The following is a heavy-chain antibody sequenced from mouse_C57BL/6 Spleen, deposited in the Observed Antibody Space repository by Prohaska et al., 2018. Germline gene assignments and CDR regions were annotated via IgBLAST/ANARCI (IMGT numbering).Heavy chain of an antibody. CDR2: IDPSDSYT. Sequence: QVQLQQPGAELVMPGASVKLSCKASGYTFTSYWMHWVKQRPGQGLEWIGEIDPSDSYTNYNQKFKGKATLTVDKSSSTAYMQLSSLTSEDSAVYYCTTYDYLFDYWGQGTTLTVSS. CDR1: GYTFTSYW. J-gene: IGHJ2*01. V-gene: IGHV1-69*01. CDR3: TTYDYLFDY. D-gene: IGHD2-4*01.